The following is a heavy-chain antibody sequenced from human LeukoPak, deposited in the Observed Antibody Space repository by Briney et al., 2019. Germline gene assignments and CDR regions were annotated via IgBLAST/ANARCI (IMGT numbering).Heavy chain of an antibody. CDR1: GFTFSSYG. D-gene: IGHD6-13*01. V-gene: IGHV3-9*01. Sequence: PGGSLRLSCAASGFTFSSYGMSWVRQAPGKGLEWVSGISWNSGSIGYADSVKGRFTISRDNAKNSLYLQMNSLRAEDTALYYCAKDSDYSSYYYYMDVWGKGTTVTVSS. CDR2: ISWNSGSI. CDR3: AKDSDYSSYYYYMDV. J-gene: IGHJ6*03.